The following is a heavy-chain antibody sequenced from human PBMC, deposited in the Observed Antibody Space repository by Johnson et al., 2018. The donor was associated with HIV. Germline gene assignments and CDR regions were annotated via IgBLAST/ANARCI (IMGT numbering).Heavy chain of an antibody. CDR1: GFTFSNAW. V-gene: IGHV3-15*01. J-gene: IGHJ3*02. CDR2: IKSESDGGTT. D-gene: IGHD2-15*01. Sequence: VQLVESGGGVVQPGRSLRLSCAASGFTFSNAWMNWVRQAPGKGLEWVGRIKSESDGGTTDYPTPVKGRFTISRDDSKNMLYLEMNSLKNEDTAVYYCSTGDIVVVAGAMLLPLHDAFDIWGQGTMVTVSS. CDR3: STGDIVVVAGAMLLPLHDAFDI.